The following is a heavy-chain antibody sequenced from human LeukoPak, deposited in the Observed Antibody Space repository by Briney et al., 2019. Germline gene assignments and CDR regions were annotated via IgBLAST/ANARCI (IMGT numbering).Heavy chain of an antibody. Sequence: PGGSLRLSCAASGFTFSTSAMNWVRQVPGKGLEWGSSIDYDSSHIYYAASGRGRFTISRDNARDSVYLQMASLRVEDTAVYYCTRDPLRYLRVGHYAYWGQGTLVAVSS. J-gene: IGHJ4*02. CDR3: TRDPLRYLRVGHYAY. CDR2: IDYDSSHI. V-gene: IGHV3-21*01. D-gene: IGHD3-9*01. CDR1: GFTFSTSA.